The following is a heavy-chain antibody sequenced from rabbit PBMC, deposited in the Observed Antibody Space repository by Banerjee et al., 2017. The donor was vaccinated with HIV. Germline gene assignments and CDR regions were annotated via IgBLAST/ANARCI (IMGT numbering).Heavy chain of an antibody. J-gene: IGHJ4*01. CDR3: ARAGSVGYGNIDAFKL. D-gene: IGHD7-1*01. CDR1: GFSFSSGYY. V-gene: IGHV1S43*01. Sequence: QEQLVESGGGLVQPEGSLTLTCTASGFSFSSGYYMCWVRQAPGKGLEWIGCIDARIGGTAYASWVNGRFTISRSSSLNTVDLKMTSLTAADTATYFCARAGSVGYGNIDAFKLWGQGTLVTDS. CDR2: IDARIGGT.